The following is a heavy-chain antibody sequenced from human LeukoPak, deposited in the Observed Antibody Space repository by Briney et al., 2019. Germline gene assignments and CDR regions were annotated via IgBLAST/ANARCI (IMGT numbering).Heavy chain of an antibody. D-gene: IGHD2-15*01. J-gene: IGHJ4*02. CDR3: ANTHPLSGYSDY. CDR2: IYYSGST. CDR1: GGSISSSSYY. Sequence: PSETLSLTCTVSGGSISSSSYYWGWIRQPPGKGLEWIGSIYYSGSTYYNPSLKSRVTISVDTSKNQFSLKLSSVTAADTAVYYCANTHPLSGYSDYWGQGTLVTVSS. V-gene: IGHV4-39*07.